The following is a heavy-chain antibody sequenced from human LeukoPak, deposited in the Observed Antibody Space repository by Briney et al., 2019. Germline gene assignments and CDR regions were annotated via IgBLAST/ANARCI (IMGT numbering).Heavy chain of an antibody. V-gene: IGHV1-69*13. CDR3: ARTPEDYYDSSGYLYYFDY. J-gene: IGHJ4*02. Sequence: GASVKVSCKGSAYTFNRNAMNWVRQAPGQGLEWMGGITPIFGTANYAQKFQGRVTITAVESMSTAYMELRSLRSDDTAVYYCARTPEDYYDSSGYLYYFDYWGQGTLVTVSS. CDR2: ITPIFGTA. D-gene: IGHD3-22*01. CDR1: AYTFNRNA.